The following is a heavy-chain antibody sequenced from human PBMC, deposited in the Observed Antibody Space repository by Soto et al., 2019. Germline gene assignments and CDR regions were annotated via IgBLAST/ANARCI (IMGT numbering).Heavy chain of an antibody. CDR1: GYTFTSYD. CDR2: MNPNSGNT. D-gene: IGHD3-22*01. Sequence: ASVKVSCKASGYTFTSYDINWVRQATGQGLEWMGWMNPNSGNTGYAQKFQGRVTMTRNTSISTAYMELSSLRSEDTAVYYCARKGGYYLYDAFDIWGQGTMVTVSS. CDR3: ARKGGYYLYDAFDI. V-gene: IGHV1-8*01. J-gene: IGHJ3*02.